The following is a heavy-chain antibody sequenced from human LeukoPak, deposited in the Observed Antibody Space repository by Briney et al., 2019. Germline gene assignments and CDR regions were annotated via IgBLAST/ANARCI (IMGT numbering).Heavy chain of an antibody. J-gene: IGHJ4*01. CDR1: ELNFENHW. Sequence: GGSLRLSCAASELNFENHWMHWVCQVPGKGLEWVSRTDAGGSSTSYADSVRGRFSISRDNGKSTLYLQMNSLRVEDTAVYYCARGPPTGGGAYVGDYWGHGTLVTVSS. CDR2: TDAGGSST. V-gene: IGHV3-74*01. D-gene: IGHD2-8*02. CDR3: ARGPPTGGGAYVGDY.